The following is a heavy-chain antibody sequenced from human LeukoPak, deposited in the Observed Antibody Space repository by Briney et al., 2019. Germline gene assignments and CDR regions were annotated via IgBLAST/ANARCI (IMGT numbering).Heavy chain of an antibody. Sequence: GASVKVPCKASVYTFTSYGISWVQKAPGQGLEWMGKINPSGGSTSYAQKFQGRVTMTRDTSTSTVYMELSSLRSEDTAVYYCARGDTSIAALLGYWFDPWGQGTLVTVSS. CDR3: ARGDTSIAALLGYWFDP. CDR1: VYTFTSYG. CDR2: INPSGGST. V-gene: IGHV1-46*01. J-gene: IGHJ5*02. D-gene: IGHD6-6*01.